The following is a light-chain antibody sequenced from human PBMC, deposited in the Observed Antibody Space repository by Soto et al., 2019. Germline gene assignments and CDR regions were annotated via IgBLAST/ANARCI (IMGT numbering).Light chain of an antibody. CDR1: QSVNSR. CDR3: QHYGRSPIT. Sequence: ENVLTQSPGTLCLSPGERATLYCMASQSVNSRLAWYQHKPGQAPRLLISGASSRATGIPDRFSGSGSATDFTLTISRLEPEDFALYYCQHYGRSPITFGQGTRLEIK. CDR2: GAS. J-gene: IGKJ5*01. V-gene: IGKV3-20*01.